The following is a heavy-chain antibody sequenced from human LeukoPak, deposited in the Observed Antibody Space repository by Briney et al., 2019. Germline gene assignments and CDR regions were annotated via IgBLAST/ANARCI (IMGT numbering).Heavy chain of an antibody. CDR1: GFTFSTYW. D-gene: IGHD6-13*01. V-gene: IGHV3-7*01. CDR3: ASGRQLGY. CDR2: IKEDGSEK. Sequence: GGSLSLSCAASGFTFSTYWMSWVRQAPGKGLEWVANIKEDGSEKYYVDSVKGRFTISRDNARNSLYPQMNSLRAEDTAVYYCASGRQLGYWGQGTLVTVSS. J-gene: IGHJ4*02.